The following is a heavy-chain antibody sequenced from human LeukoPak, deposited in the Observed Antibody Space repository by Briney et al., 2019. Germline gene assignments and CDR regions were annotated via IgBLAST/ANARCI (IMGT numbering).Heavy chain of an antibody. CDR3: AREAGSGWHIIDY. J-gene: IGHJ4*02. Sequence: GSLRLSCAASGFTFSSYGMHWVRQAPGKGLEWVAFIRYDGSNKYYADSVKGRFTISRDNAKNSLYLQMNSLRAEDTAVYYCAREAGSGWHIIDYWGQGTLVTVSS. D-gene: IGHD6-19*01. CDR2: IRYDGSNK. CDR1: GFTFSSYG. V-gene: IGHV3-30*02.